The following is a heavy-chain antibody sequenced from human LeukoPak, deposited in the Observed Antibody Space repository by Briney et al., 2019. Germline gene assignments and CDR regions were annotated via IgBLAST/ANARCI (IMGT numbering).Heavy chain of an antibody. CDR3: ARKDSSSSHGYFDY. Sequence: GGSLRLSCAASGFTFSSYTMNWVRQAPGKGLEWVSSISSSSSYIYYADSVKGRFTISRDNAKNSLYLQMNSLRAEDTAVYYCARKDSSSSHGYFDYWGQGTLVTVSS. V-gene: IGHV3-21*01. J-gene: IGHJ4*02. CDR2: ISSSSSYI. D-gene: IGHD6-6*01. CDR1: GFTFSSYT.